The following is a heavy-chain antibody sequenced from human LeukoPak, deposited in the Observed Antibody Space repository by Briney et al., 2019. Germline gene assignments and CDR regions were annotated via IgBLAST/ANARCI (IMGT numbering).Heavy chain of an antibody. D-gene: IGHD3-22*01. J-gene: IGHJ6*03. CDR3: ATFPHYDSSGYTRQGYYYYYYMDV. V-gene: IGHV1-46*01. Sequence: GASVKVSCKASGYTFTNYYIHWVRQAPGQGLECMGIINPSGGSTSYAQKFQGRVTMTRDMSTSTVYMELSSLRSEDTAVYYCATFPHYDSSGYTRQGYYYYYYMDVWGKGTTVTVSS. CDR1: GYTFTNYY. CDR2: INPSGGST.